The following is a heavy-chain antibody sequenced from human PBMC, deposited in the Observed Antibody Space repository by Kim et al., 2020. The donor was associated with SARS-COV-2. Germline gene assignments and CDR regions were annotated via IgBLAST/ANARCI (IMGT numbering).Heavy chain of an antibody. CDR2: TI. D-gene: IGHD5-12*01. V-gene: IGHV3-48*03. Sequence: TIYYADSVKGRFTISRDNAKNSLFLQMNSLRAEDTALYYCARTLWGGNIDYWGQGTLVTVSS. CDR3: ARTLWGGNIDY. J-gene: IGHJ4*02.